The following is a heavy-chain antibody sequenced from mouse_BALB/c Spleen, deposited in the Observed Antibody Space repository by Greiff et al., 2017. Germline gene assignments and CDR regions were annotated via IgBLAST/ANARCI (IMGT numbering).Heavy chain of an antibody. CDR2: IWAGGST. CDR3: ARGGYDYDDAMDY. CDR1: GFSLTSYG. J-gene: IGHJ4*01. D-gene: IGHD2-4*01. V-gene: IGHV2-9*02. Sequence: QVQLQQSGPGLVAPSQSLSITCTVSGFSLTSYGVHWVRQPPGKGLEWLGVIWAGGSTNYNSALMSRLSISKDNSKSQVFLKMNSLQTDDTAMYYCARGGYDYDDAMDYWGQGTSVTVSS.